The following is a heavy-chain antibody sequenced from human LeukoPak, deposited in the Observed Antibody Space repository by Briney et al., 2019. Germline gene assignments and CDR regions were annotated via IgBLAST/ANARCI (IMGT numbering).Heavy chain of an antibody. V-gene: IGHV3-69-1*01. J-gene: IGHJ4*02. D-gene: IGHD6-19*01. CDR1: GFTFRDYT. Sequence: MAGGSLRLSCAASGFTFRDYTMNWVRQAPGKGLEWVSSIASSSSYYADSVKGRFTISRDNAKNSLYLQMSSLRVADTAVYYCTKVRTFAVAGTFDYWGQGSLVTVSS. CDR2: IASSSS. CDR3: TKVRTFAVAGTFDY.